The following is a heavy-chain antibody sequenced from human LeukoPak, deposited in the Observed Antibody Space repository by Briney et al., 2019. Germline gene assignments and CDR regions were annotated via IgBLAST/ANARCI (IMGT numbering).Heavy chain of an antibody. CDR2: IYYSGST. CDR3: ARDFINGGSSEGFDY. V-gene: IGHV4-59*12. D-gene: IGHD6-13*01. J-gene: IGHJ4*02. CDR1: GGSISSYY. Sequence: SETLSLTCTVSGGSISSYYWSWIRQPPGKGLEWIGYIYYSGSTNYNPSLKSRVTISVDTSKNQFSLKLSSVTAADTAVYYCARDFINGGSSEGFDYWGQGTLVTVSS.